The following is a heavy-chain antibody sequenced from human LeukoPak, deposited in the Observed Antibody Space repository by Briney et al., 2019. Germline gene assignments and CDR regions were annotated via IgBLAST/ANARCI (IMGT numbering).Heavy chain of an antibody. CDR1: GFTFSDYY. V-gene: IGHV3-11*04. Sequence: GGSLRLSCAASGFTFSDYYMSWIRQAPGKGLEWVSYISSSGSTIYYADSVKGRFTISRDNAKNSLYLQMNSLRAEDTAVYYCARDIAIFGVVDFYYYYMDVWGKGTTVTVSS. D-gene: IGHD3-3*01. CDR3: ARDIAIFGVVDFYYYYMDV. J-gene: IGHJ6*03. CDR2: ISSSGSTI.